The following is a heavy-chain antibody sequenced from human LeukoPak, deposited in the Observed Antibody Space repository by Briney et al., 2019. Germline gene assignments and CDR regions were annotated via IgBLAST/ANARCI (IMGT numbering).Heavy chain of an antibody. CDR1: GYTFTSYG. Sequence: ASVKVSCKASGYTFTSYGISWVRQAPGQGLEWMGWICAYNGNTNYAQKLQGGVTMTTDTSTSTAYMELSSLRSEDTAVYYCARSIYCSGGSCYWEGDYWGQGTLVTVSS. V-gene: IGHV1-18*01. CDR2: ICAYNGNT. J-gene: IGHJ4*02. D-gene: IGHD2-15*01. CDR3: ARSIYCSGGSCYWEGDY.